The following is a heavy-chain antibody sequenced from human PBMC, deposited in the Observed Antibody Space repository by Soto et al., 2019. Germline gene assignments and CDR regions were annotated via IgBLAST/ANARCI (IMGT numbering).Heavy chain of an antibody. CDR3: SQQAYYYLPPDN. D-gene: IGHD3-10*01. J-gene: IGHJ4*02. CDR2: IIPIFGTA. V-gene: IGHV1-69*01. CDR1: GGTFRSYA. Sequence: QVQLVQSGAEVKKPGSSVKVSCKASGGTFRSYAISWVRQAPGQGLEWMGGIIPIFGTANYAQKFQGRVTITADESTTTSYMELSSLRFEDTAVYYCSQQAYYYLPPDNWGQGTLVTVSS.